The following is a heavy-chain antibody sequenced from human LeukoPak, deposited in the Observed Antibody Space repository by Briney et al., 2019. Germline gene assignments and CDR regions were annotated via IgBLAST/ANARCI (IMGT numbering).Heavy chain of an antibody. V-gene: IGHV3-7*01. D-gene: IGHD5-18*01. CDR1: KFTLSSYW. CDR2: IKEDGSAK. J-gene: IGHJ4*02. CDR3: ARDSLPYTYGSLDY. Sequence: GGSLRLSCVASKFTLSSYWMSWVRQSPGKGLEWVANIKEDGSAKYYVDSVKGRFTISRDNSKNTLYLQMNSLRAEDTAVYYCARDSLPYTYGSLDYWGQGTLVTVSS.